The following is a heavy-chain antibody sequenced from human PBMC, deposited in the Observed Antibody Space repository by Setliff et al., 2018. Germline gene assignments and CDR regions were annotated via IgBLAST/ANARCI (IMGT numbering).Heavy chain of an antibody. V-gene: IGHV7-4-1*02. CDR1: GYTLNNYA. Sequence: GASVKVSCKASGYTLNNYAMNWVRQAPGQGFEWMGWINTKTGNPTYAQDFTGRLVFSLDTSVNTAFVQISSLKAEDTAVYYCARDGGNGVDYWGLGTLVTVSS. CDR3: ARDGGNGVDY. J-gene: IGHJ4*02. D-gene: IGHD3-16*01. CDR2: INTKTGNP.